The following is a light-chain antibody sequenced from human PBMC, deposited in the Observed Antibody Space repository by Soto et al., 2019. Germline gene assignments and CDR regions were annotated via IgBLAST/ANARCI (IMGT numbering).Light chain of an antibody. CDR2: LNGDGSH. CDR3: QTWGSVVRV. V-gene: IGLV4-69*01. J-gene: IGLJ3*02. Sequence: QSVLTQPPSASASLGASVKLTCTRSSGHSSYAIAWHQQQPEKGPRYLMKLNGDGSHTKGDGIPDRFSGSSSGAESYLTISSLQAEGEADYSCQTWGSVVRVFGGGTKLPVL. CDR1: SGHSSYA.